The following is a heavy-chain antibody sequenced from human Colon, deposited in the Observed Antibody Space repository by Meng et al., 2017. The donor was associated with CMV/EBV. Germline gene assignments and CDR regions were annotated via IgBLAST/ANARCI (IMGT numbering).Heavy chain of an antibody. J-gene: IGHJ3*02. CDR2: FYSGGTS. D-gene: IGHD2-2*01. CDR3: AGGSLPVTLGDGFEI. Sequence: SETLSLTCNVSGASLSSNIYYWSWIRQSPGKGLEWIGTFYSGGTSSFNPSLKSRVTISIDTSKNQFSLKMNSTTAADTAVYFCAGGSLPVTLGDGFEIWGQGTLVTVSS. CDR1: GASLSSNIYY. V-gene: IGHV4-39*02.